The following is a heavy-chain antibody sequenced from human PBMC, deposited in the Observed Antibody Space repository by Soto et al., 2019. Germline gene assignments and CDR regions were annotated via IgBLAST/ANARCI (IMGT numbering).Heavy chain of an antibody. CDR1: GFTFSSYA. J-gene: IGHJ4*02. V-gene: IGHV3-30-3*01. Sequence: GGSLRLSCAASGFTFSSYAMHWVRQAPGKGLEWVAVISYDGSNKYYADSVKGRFTISRDNSKNTLYLQMNSLRAEDTAVYYCARDKGGRREQFYFDYWGQGTLVTVSS. CDR3: ARDKGGRREQFYFDY. D-gene: IGHD3-16*01. CDR2: ISYDGSNK.